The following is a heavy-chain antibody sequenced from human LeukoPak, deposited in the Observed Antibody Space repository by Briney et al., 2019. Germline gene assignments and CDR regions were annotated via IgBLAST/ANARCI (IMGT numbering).Heavy chain of an antibody. CDR3: ARGIAVAGGLDWFDT. CDR1: GFTFSSYG. J-gene: IGHJ5*02. Sequence: PGGSLRLSCAASGFTFSSYGMHWVRQAPGKGLEWVAVIWYDGSNKYYADSVKGRFTISRDNSKNTLYLQMNSLRAADTAVYYCARGIAVAGGLDWFDTWGQGTLVTVSS. CDR2: IWYDGSNK. V-gene: IGHV3-33*01. D-gene: IGHD6-19*01.